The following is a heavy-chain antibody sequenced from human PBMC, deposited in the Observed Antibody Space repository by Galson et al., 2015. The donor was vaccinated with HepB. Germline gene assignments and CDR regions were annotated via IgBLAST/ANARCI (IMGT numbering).Heavy chain of an antibody. CDR1: GFTFSSYS. CDR3: ARLAAAGDMTSSYYYYGMDV. J-gene: IGHJ6*02. CDR2: ISSSSSYI. V-gene: IGHV3-21*01. Sequence: SLRLSCAASGFTFSSYSMNWVRQAPGKGLEWVSSISSSSSYIYYADSVKGRFTISRDNTKNSLYLQMNSLRAEDTAVYYCARLAAAGDMTSSYYYYGMDVWGQGTTVTVSS. D-gene: IGHD6-13*01.